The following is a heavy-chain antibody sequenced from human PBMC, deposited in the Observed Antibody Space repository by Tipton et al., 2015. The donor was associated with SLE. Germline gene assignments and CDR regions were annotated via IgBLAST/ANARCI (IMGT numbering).Heavy chain of an antibody. CDR1: GFTFSKHG. Sequence: SLRLSCAASGFTFSKHGMHWVRQAPGKGLEWVSFIRYDGSNKYHADSVMGRFTISRDNSKNTLFLQMNSLRPEDTALYYCARDGSGWSASWGQGTLVTVSS. CDR3: ARDGSGWSAS. D-gene: IGHD6-19*01. V-gene: IGHV3-30*02. J-gene: IGHJ5*02. CDR2: IRYDGSNK.